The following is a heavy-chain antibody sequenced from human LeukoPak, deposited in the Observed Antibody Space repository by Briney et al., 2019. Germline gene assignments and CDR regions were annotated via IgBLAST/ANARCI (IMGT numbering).Heavy chain of an antibody. CDR3: ARDPAPDAFDI. V-gene: IGHV4-4*07. CDR2: IYPSRST. CDR1: GASISSYS. Sequence: SETLSLTCTVSGASISSYSWSWIRQPARKTLEWIGRIYPSRSTNYNPSLKSRVTMSADTSKNHFSLKLSSVTAADTAVYYCARDPAPDAFDIWGQGTMVTVSS. J-gene: IGHJ3*02.